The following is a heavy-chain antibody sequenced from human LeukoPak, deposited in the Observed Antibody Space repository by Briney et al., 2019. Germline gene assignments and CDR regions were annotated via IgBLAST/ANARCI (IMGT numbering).Heavy chain of an antibody. CDR2: ISGSGTNT. D-gene: IGHD7-27*01. J-gene: IGHJ4*02. CDR1: GFTFSSYS. V-gene: IGHV3-23*01. CDR3: AKLIGDPSN. Sequence: PGGSLRLSCAASGFTFSSYSMNWVRQAPGKGLQWVSAISGSGTNTYYADSVKGRFTISRDNSKNTLYLQMNSLRAEDAAIYYCAKLIGDPSNWGQGTLVTVSS.